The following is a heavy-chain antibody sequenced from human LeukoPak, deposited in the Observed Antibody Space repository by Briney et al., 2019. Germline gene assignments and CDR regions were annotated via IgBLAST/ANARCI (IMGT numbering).Heavy chain of an antibody. J-gene: IGHJ4*02. Sequence: ASVKVSSKGSGYTFTNDGIIGVRQAPGQSREWMWLISPFNGKTTFPQNVQGRVTLTTETDRNTAYMQLWSLTSADTPVSFRARSQSSSLRAPFAYWGQGTLVTVSS. CDR3: ARSQSSSLRAPFAY. V-gene: IGHV1-18*01. CDR1: GYTFTNDG. CDR2: ISPFNGKT. D-gene: IGHD2-2*01.